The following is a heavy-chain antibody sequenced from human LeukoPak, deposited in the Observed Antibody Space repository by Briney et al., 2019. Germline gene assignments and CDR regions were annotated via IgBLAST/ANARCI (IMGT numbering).Heavy chain of an antibody. J-gene: IGHJ3*01. CDR1: GGSISSYY. Sequence: SETLSLTCTVSGGSISSYYWSWIRQPPGKGLEWIGYIYYSGSTNYNPSLKSRVTISVDTSKNQFPLKLSSVTAADTAVYYCASFAGYSSSWYRGAFDVWGQGTMVTVSS. CDR3: ASFAGYSSSWYRGAFDV. V-gene: IGHV4-59*01. CDR2: IYYSGST. D-gene: IGHD6-13*01.